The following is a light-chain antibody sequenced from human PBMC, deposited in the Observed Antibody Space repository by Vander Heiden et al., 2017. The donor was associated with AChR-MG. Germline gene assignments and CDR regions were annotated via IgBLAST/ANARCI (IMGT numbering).Light chain of an antibody. V-gene: IGLV2-14*03. CDR1: SSDLGGYNN. CDR2: DDT. Sequence: QSALPQPASLSLSPGQSHTISCTGTSSDLGGYNNASWYQQPPGQAPTPTIYDDTNRTSGVSNRFSGSKSGNTASLAIAGLQDEDEADYYCNSYTSNSSPVFGGGTKLTVL. CDR3: NSYTSNSSPV. J-gene: IGLJ2*01.